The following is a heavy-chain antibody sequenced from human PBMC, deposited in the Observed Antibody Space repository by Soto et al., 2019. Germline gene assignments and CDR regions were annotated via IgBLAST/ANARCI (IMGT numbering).Heavy chain of an antibody. J-gene: IGHJ3*02. V-gene: IGHV1-69*12. D-gene: IGHD6-13*01. CDR3: AREAEAAGTVREDAFDI. CDR2: IVPIFSTT. CDR1: GATFSNYA. Sequence: QVQLVQSGAEVKKPGSSVKVACKVSGATFSNYAINWVRQAPGHGLEWMGAIVPIFSTTNYAQKFQGRVTITADESTITAYMELSSLRSDDTATYYCAREAEAAGTVREDAFDIWGQGTMVTVSS.